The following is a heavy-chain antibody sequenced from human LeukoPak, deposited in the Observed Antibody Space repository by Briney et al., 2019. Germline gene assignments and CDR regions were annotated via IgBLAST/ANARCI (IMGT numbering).Heavy chain of an antibody. CDR2: LYSDGNT. Sequence: GGPLRLSCAASGFTVITNDMTWVRQAPGKGPEWVSVLYSDGNTIYADSVQGRFTISRDNSKNTLYLEMNSLSPDDTAVYYCARGVEPLAANTLAYWGQGTLVTVSS. CDR1: GFTVITND. J-gene: IGHJ4*02. CDR3: ARGVEPLAANTLAY. D-gene: IGHD1-14*01. V-gene: IGHV3-53*01.